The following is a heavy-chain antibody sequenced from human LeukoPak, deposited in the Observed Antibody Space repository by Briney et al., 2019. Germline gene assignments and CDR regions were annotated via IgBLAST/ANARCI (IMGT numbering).Heavy chain of an antibody. V-gene: IGHV5-51*01. D-gene: IGHD1-26*01. CDR2: IYPDDSDT. CDR3: ASATGSYSYFDY. Sequence: GESLKISCKASGYSFTTHWIGWVRQMPGKGLEWMGIIYPDDSDTKYSPSFQGQVTISADKSISTAFLQWSGLKASDTAMYYCASATGSYSYFDYWGQGTLVTVS. J-gene: IGHJ4*02. CDR1: GYSFTTHW.